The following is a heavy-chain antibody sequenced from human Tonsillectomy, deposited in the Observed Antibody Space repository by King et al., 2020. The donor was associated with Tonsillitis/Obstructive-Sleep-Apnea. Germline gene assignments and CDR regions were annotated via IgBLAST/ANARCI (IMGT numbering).Heavy chain of an antibody. CDR2: IKNDGRST. J-gene: IGHJ5*02. Sequence: VQLVESGGGLVQPGGSLRLSCAASGFTFSSYWMHWVRQAPGKGLVWVSRIKNDGRSTSYADSVKGRFTISRDNAKNTLYLQMNSLRAEDTAVYYCARGVSGSYFKTWGKGTLFTASP. V-gene: IGHV3-74*02. CDR3: ARGVSGSYFKT. CDR1: GFTFSSYW. D-gene: IGHD3-10*01.